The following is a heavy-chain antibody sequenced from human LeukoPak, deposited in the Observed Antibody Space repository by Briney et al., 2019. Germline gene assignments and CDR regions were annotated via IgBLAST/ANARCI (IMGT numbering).Heavy chain of an antibody. CDR3: ARDLGDSNYYYYMDV. Sequence: GASVKVSCKASGYTFTSYDINWVRQATGQGLEWMGWMNPNSGNTGYAQKFQGRVTITTDESTSTAYMELSSLRSEDTAVYYCARDLGDSNYYYYMDVWGKGTTVTVSS. V-gene: IGHV1-8*01. D-gene: IGHD4-11*01. CDR2: MNPNSGNT. CDR1: GYTFTSYD. J-gene: IGHJ6*03.